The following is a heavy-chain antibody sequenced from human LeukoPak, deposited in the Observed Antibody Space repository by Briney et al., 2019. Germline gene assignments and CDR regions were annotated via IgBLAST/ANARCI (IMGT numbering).Heavy chain of an antibody. Sequence: GGSLRLSCEASGFTFRDYWMTWVRQAPGKGLEWVANVKQDGTEKFYVDSVKGRFTISRDNGKNSLYLQMNSLRVQDTAIYYCARAGGTSWADYWGQGTLVTVSS. CDR3: ARAGGTSWADY. D-gene: IGHD6-13*01. CDR2: VKQDGTEK. V-gene: IGHV3-7*01. CDR1: GFTFRDYW. J-gene: IGHJ4*02.